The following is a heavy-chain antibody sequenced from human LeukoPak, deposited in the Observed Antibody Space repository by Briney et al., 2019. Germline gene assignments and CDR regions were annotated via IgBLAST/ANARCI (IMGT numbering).Heavy chain of an antibody. CDR1: GFTFSSYA. CDR2: ISYDGSNK. CDR3: ARDGASGADGVVYYYMDV. V-gene: IGHV3-30*01. J-gene: IGHJ6*03. D-gene: IGHD1-26*01. Sequence: PGRSLRLSCAASGFTFSSYAMHWVRQAPGKGLEWVAVISYDGSNKYYADSVKGRFTISRDNSKNTLYLQMNSLRAEDTAVYYCARDGASGADGVVYYYMDVWGKGTTVTVSS.